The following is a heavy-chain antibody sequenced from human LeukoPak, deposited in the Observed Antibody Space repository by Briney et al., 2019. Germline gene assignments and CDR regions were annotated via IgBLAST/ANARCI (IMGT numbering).Heavy chain of an antibody. D-gene: IGHD6-13*01. J-gene: IGHJ5*02. Sequence: ASVKVSCKASGYTFTGYYMHWVRQAPGQGLEWMGWISAYNGNTNYAQKLQGRVTMTTDTSTSTAYMELRSLRSDDTAVYYCARDAGTIWASISSSLAPNWFDPWGQGTLVTVSS. CDR3: ARDAGTIWASISSSLAPNWFDP. V-gene: IGHV1-18*04. CDR2: ISAYNGNT. CDR1: GYTFTGYY.